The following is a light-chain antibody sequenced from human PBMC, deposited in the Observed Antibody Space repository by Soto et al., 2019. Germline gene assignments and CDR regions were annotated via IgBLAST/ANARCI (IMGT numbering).Light chain of an antibody. J-gene: IGLJ2*01. V-gene: IGLV4-60*03. CDR1: SGHSSYI. Sequence: QLVLTQSSSASASLGSSFKLTCTLSSGHSSYIIAWHHQQPGKAPRYLMKLEGSGSYNKGSGVPDRFSGSSSGADRYLTISNLQSEDEADYYCETWDSNTRVFGGGTKLTVL. CDR3: ETWDSNTRV. CDR2: LEGSGSY.